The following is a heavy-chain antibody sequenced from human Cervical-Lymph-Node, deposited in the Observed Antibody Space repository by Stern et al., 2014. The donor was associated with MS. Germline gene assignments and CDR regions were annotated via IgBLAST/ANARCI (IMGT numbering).Heavy chain of an antibody. Sequence: VQLQESGPGLVKPSQTLSLTCTVSGASISTVGYYWSWIRQHPGKGLEWIAYISYIGSTYYNPSLKSRVSISADTSKHQFSLNLTSVTAADTALYYCARSDRLWGSFDYWGQGTLVAVSS. CDR1: GASISTVGYY. CDR2: ISYIGST. CDR3: ARSDRLWGSFDY. D-gene: IGHD3-16*01. V-gene: IGHV4-31*03. J-gene: IGHJ4*02.